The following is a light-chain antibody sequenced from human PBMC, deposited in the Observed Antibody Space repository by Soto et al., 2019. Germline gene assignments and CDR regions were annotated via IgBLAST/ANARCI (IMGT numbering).Light chain of an antibody. CDR3: ETWDSNTWV. V-gene: IGLV4-60*02. CDR1: SGHSSYI. CDR2: LEGSGSY. Sequence: QSVLTQSSSASASLGSSVKLTCTLSSGHSSYIIAWHQQQPGKAPRYLMKLEGSGSYNKGSGVPDRFSGSSSGADRYLTICDLQFEDEADYYCETWDSNTWVFGGGTKLTVL. J-gene: IGLJ3*02.